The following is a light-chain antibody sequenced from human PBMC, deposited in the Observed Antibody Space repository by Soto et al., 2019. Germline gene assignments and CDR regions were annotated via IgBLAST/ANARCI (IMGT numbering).Light chain of an antibody. CDR2: GAS. CDR3: QQYNNWPPGT. CDR1: QSVNSN. V-gene: IGKV3-15*01. J-gene: IGKJ1*01. Sequence: EIILTQSPATLSVSPGERATLSCRASQSVNSNLAWYQQKPGQAPRLLFYGASTRATGIPARFSGSGSGTEFTLTISSLQSEDFVIYYCQQYNNWPPGTFGQGTKVEIK.